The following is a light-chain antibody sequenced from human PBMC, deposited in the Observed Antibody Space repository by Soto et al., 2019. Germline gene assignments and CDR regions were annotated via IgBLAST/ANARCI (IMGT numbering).Light chain of an antibody. CDR2: EGS. V-gene: IGLV2-23*01. J-gene: IGLJ1*01. Sequence: QSALTQPAYVSGSPGQSITSSCTGTRSDVGSYNLVSWYQQHPGKETKLMSYEGSKRPSGVSNRFSGSKSYNTASLTISGLQADDEADYYCCSYAGSSTYVFGTGTKLTVL. CDR1: RSDVGSYNL. CDR3: CSYAGSSTYV.